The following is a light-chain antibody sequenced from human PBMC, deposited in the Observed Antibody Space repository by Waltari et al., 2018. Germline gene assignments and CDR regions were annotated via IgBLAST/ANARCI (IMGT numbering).Light chain of an antibody. V-gene: IGLV2-23*02. CDR2: EVT. Sequence: QSALTQPASVSGSPGQSITISCTGTSSDVGNYDLVSWYQQHPGKAPKLMIYEVTKRPSWVSNRFSGSKSGNTASLTVSGLQAEDEADYYCCSYAGSGTVVFGGGTKLTVL. J-gene: IGLJ2*01. CDR1: SSDVGNYDL. CDR3: CSYAGSGTVV.